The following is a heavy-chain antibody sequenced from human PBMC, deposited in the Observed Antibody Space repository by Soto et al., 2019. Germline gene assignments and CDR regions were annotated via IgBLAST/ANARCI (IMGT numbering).Heavy chain of an antibody. CDR1: GFTFSSYW. Sequence: GGSLSLSCAASGFTFSSYWMSWFRQAPGKGLEWVANIKQDGSEKYYVDSVKGRFTISRDNAKNSLYLQMNSLRAEDTAVYYCARDRYSYYDFWSGSLPYYYFGMDVWGQGTTVTVSS. V-gene: IGHV3-7*01. CDR3: ARDRYSYYDFWSGSLPYYYFGMDV. D-gene: IGHD3-3*01. J-gene: IGHJ6*02. CDR2: IKQDGSEK.